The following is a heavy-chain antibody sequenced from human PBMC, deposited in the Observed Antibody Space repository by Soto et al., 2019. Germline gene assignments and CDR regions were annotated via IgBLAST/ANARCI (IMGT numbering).Heavy chain of an antibody. CDR1: GDTFTDYY. CDR3: ARGGHVVVVTAALDY. J-gene: IGHJ4*02. Sequence: QVQLMQSGAEVKKPGASVKVSCKASGDTFTDYYIHWVRQAPGQGLEWMGTVNPSGGHTTYAQHFRGRVTMTRDTSPSTLCMELTSPTSDDTAIYYCARGGHVVVVTAALDYWGQGTLVTVSS. V-gene: IGHV1-46*01. D-gene: IGHD2-21*02. CDR2: VNPSGGHT.